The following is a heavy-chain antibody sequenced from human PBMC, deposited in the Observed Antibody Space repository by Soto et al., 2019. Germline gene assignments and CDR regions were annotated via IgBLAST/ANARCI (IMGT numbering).Heavy chain of an antibody. J-gene: IGHJ4*02. D-gene: IGHD3-10*01. CDR1: GDTFTFYS. V-gene: IGHV1-69*02. Sequence: QVQLVQSGAEVKKPGSSVRVSCKASGDTFTFYSINWVRQAPGLRLEWMGRINPILSMSNYAQKFPGRVTMTADKSTSTAYMELSSLRSEDTAMYYCASSYGSGYRAFDYWGQGALVTVSS. CDR3: ASSYGSGYRAFDY. CDR2: INPILSMS.